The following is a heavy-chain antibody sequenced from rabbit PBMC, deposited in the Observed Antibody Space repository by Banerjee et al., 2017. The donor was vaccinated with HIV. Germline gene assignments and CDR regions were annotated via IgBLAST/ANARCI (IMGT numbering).Heavy chain of an antibody. CDR3: ARRNGYFKL. CDR1: GFSFSNKYV. V-gene: IGHV1S45*01. Sequence: QEQLEESGGDLVKPEGSLTLTCTASGFSFSNKYVMCWVRQAPGKGLEWIACINAGDGNTYYASWAKGRFTISKTSSTTVTLQMTSLTAADTATYFCARRNGYFKLWGPGTLVTVS. CDR2: INAGDGNT. J-gene: IGHJ4*01.